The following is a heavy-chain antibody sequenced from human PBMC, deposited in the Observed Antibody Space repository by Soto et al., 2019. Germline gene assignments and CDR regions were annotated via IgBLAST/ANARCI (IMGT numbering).Heavy chain of an antibody. CDR1: GGSISSGGYH. CDR3: ARGKNWFDP. J-gene: IGHJ5*02. V-gene: IGHV4-31*03. Sequence: PSETLSLTCTVSGGSISSGGYHWSWIRQHPGKGLEWIGYIYYSGSTYYNPSLKSRVTISVDTSKNQFPLKLSSVTAADTAVYYCARGKNWFDPWGQGTLVTV. CDR2: IYYSGST.